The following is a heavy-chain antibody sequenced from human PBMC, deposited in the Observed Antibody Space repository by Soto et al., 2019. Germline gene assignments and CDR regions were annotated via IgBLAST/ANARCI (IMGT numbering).Heavy chain of an antibody. CDR3: ARDHSGATLDYFDY. V-gene: IGHV3-7*01. D-gene: IGHD1-26*01. Sequence: GSLRLSCAASGFTFSSYWMSWVRQAPGKGLEWVANIKGDGSEKYYVDSVKGRFTIARGNAKNSLYLQTNSLRAEDTAVYYCARDHSGATLDYFDYWGQGTLVTVSS. J-gene: IGHJ4*02. CDR1: GFTFSSYW. CDR2: IKGDGSEK.